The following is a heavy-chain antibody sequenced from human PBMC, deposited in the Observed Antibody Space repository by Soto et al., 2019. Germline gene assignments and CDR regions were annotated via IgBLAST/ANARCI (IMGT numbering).Heavy chain of an antibody. D-gene: IGHD6-6*01. V-gene: IGHV4-59*01. J-gene: IGHJ6*02. Sequence: PSETLSLTCTVSGGSISSYYCSWIRQPPGKGLEWIGYIYYSGSTNYNPSLKSRVTISVDTSKNQFSLKLSSVTAADTAVYYCARSSIARYYYYGMDVWGQGTTVTVSS. CDR3: ARSSIARYYYYGMDV. CDR1: GGSISSYY. CDR2: IYYSGST.